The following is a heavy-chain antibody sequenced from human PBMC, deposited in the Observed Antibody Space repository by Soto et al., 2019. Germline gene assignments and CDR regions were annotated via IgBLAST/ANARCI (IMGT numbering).Heavy chain of an antibody. CDR3: ARDVSPGSSSLYLDAFDI. CDR2: INRDGSKK. Sequence: EVQLEESGGDLVQPGGSLRLSCAASGFTLSAYWMTWVRQAPGKGLEWVANINRDGSKKSYLDSVRGRFTISRDNVAKSLYLQMDSLRADDPALYYCARDVSPGSSSLYLDAFDIWGQGTMVTVSS. CDR1: GFTLSAYW. V-gene: IGHV3-7*05. J-gene: IGHJ3*02. D-gene: IGHD6-13*01.